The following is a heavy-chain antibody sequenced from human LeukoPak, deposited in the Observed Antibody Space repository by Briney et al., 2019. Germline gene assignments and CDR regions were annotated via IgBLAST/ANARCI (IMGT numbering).Heavy chain of an antibody. CDR2: FYNSGRS. D-gene: IGHD3-16*01. V-gene: IGHV4-59*08. CDR3: ARGVITFGGVDYFDY. CDR1: DDSISDYY. Sequence: SETLSLTCTVSDDSISDYYRGRIRQPPGKGLEWIGYFYNSGRSTYNPSLKSRVTISADTSKNQFSLKLGSVTAADTAVYYCARGVITFGGVDYFDYWGQGTLVTVSS. J-gene: IGHJ4*02.